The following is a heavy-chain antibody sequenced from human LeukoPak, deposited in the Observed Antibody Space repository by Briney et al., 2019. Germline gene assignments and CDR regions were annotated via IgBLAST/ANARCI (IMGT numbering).Heavy chain of an antibody. V-gene: IGHV3-30*18. D-gene: IGHD6-19*01. CDR3: AKGGIAVSSSYFDY. CDR2: ISYDGSNK. Sequence: PGGSLRLSCAASGFTFSSYAMHWVRQAPGKGLEWVAVISYDGSNKDYADSVKGRFTISRDNSKNTLYVQMNSLRAEDTAVYYCAKGGIAVSSSYFDYWGQGTLVTVSS. J-gene: IGHJ4*02. CDR1: GFTFSSYA.